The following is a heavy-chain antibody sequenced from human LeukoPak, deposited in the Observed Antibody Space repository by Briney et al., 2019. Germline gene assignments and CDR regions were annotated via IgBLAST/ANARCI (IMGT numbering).Heavy chain of an antibody. J-gene: IGHJ3*02. V-gene: IGHV4-34*01. CDR1: GGSFSGYY. D-gene: IGHD2-8*01. CDR2: INHSGST. CDR3: ARISYCTNGVCYASAFDI. Sequence: SETLSLTCAVYGGSFSGYYWNWIRQPPGKGLEWIGEINHSGSTNYNPSLKSRVTISVDTSKNQFSLKLSSVTAADTAVYYCARISYCTNGVCYASAFDIWGQGTMVTVSS.